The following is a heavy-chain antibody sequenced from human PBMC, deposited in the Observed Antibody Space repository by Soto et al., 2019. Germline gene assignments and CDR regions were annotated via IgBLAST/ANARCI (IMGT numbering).Heavy chain of an antibody. D-gene: IGHD6-13*01. CDR1: GYTFTSYG. CDR3: ARDQIAAAAPDAFDI. V-gene: IGHV1-18*01. J-gene: IGHJ3*02. Sequence: ASVKVSCKASGYTFTSYGISWVRQAPGQGLEWMGWISAYNGNTNYAQKLQGRVTMTTDTSTSTAYMELRSLRSDDTAVYYCARDQIAAAAPDAFDIWGQGTMVTVSS. CDR2: ISAYNGNT.